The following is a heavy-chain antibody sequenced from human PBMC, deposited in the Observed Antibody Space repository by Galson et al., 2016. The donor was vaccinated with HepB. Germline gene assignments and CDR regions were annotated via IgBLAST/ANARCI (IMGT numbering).Heavy chain of an antibody. CDR3: ARGLFSMAGGDAFDI. D-gene: IGHD3-22*01. CDR2: IYYGGTT. J-gene: IGHJ3*02. V-gene: IGHV4-31*03. Sequence: TLSLTCTVSGVSISDGLYYWNWIRQHPGKGLEWIGYIYYGGTTYYNPSLRGRATISRDTSKNQFSLKLSSVTAADTAVYYCARGLFSMAGGDAFDIWAQGTMVTVSS. CDR1: GVSISDGLYY.